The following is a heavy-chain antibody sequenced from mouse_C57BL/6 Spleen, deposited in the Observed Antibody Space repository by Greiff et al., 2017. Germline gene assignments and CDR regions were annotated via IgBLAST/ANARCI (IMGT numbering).Heavy chain of an antibody. D-gene: IGHD5-1*01. V-gene: IGHV5-9-1*02. CDR3: TRESVPAWFAY. Sequence: EVKLMESGEGLVKPGGSLKLSCAASGFTFSSYAMSWVRQTPEKRLEWVAYISSGGDYIYYADTVKGRFTISRDNARNTLYLQMSSLKSEDTAMYYCTRESVPAWFAYWGQGTLVTVSA. CDR2: ISSGGDYI. CDR1: GFTFSSYA. J-gene: IGHJ3*01.